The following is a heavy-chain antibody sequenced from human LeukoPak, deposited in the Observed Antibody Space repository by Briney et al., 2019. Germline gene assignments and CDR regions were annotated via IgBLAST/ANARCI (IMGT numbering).Heavy chain of an antibody. CDR2: IRYDGSNK. Sequence: GGSLRLSCAASGFTFSSYGMHWVRQAPGKGLEWVAFIRYDGSNKYYADSVKGRFTISRDNSKNTLYLQMNSLRAEDTAVYYCARDHDQWELLLWLDYWGQGTLVTVSS. V-gene: IGHV3-30*02. CDR1: GFTFSSYG. CDR3: ARDHDQWELLLWLDY. J-gene: IGHJ4*02. D-gene: IGHD1-26*01.